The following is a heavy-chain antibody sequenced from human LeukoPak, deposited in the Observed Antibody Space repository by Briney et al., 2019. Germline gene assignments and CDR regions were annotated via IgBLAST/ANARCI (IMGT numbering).Heavy chain of an antibody. D-gene: IGHD2-2*01. CDR3: ARAHLYCSSTSCYFGY. V-gene: IGHV3-7*01. J-gene: IGHJ4*02. Sequence: GGSLRLSCAASGFTFSSYWMSWVRQAPGKGLEWVANIKQDGSEKYYVDSVKGRFTISRDNAKNSLYLQLNSLRAEDTAVYYCARAHLYCSSTSCYFGYWGQGTLVTVSS. CDR1: GFTFSSYW. CDR2: IKQDGSEK.